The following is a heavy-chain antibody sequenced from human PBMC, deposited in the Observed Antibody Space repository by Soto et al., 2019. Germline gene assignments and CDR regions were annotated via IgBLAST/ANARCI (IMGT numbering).Heavy chain of an antibody. D-gene: IGHD3-10*01. CDR2: IYYLGST. J-gene: IGHJ4*02. Sequence: SETLSLTCTVSGASMSEYFWCWIRQSPGKGLEWIGYIYYLGSTDYNPSLKSRVTISVDTPKRQFSLRLTSVTAADTAVYYCARDGYDGSGSPYPAFWGPGTQVTVSS. CDR3: ARDGYDGSGSPYPAF. CDR1: GASMSEYF. V-gene: IGHV4-59*01.